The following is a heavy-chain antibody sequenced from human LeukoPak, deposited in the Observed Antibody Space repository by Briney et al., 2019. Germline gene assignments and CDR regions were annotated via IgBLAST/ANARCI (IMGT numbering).Heavy chain of an antibody. Sequence: SVKVPCKASGGTFSSYAISWVRQAPGQGLEWMGGIIPIFGTANYAQKFQGRVTITADESTSTAYMELSSLRSEDTAVYYCARGPFTVTTLGYFDYWGQGTLVTVSS. CDR3: ARGPFTVTTLGYFDY. D-gene: IGHD4-17*01. CDR1: GGTFSSYA. J-gene: IGHJ4*02. V-gene: IGHV1-69*13. CDR2: IIPIFGTA.